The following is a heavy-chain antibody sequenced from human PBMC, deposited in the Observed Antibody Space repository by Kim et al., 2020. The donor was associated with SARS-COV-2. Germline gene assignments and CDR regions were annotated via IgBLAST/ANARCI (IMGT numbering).Heavy chain of an antibody. V-gene: IGHV4-34*01. CDR3: ARGPYYDILTGYYNLSFDY. D-gene: IGHD3-9*01. J-gene: IGHJ4*02. CDR2: INHSGST. Sequence: SETLSLTCAVYGGSFSGYYWSWIRQPPGKGLEWIGKINHSGSTNYNPSLKSRVTISVDTSKNQFSLKLSSVTAADTAVYYCARGPYYDILTGYYNLSFDYWGQGTLVTVSS. CDR1: GGSFSGYY.